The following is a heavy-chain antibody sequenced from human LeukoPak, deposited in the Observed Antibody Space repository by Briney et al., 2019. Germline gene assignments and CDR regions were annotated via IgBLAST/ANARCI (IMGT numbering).Heavy chain of an antibody. CDR3: ARRNRAYADS. J-gene: IGHJ5*01. V-gene: IGHV3-30*02. CDR1: GFTFSSYG. CDR2: IRYDGSTK. D-gene: IGHD2-21*01. Sequence: GGSLRLSCAASGFTFSSYGMSWVRQAPGKGLEWVSFIRYDGSTKYKDSVKGRLTIARDNSKNTLHLQMNSLGPEDTAIYFCARRNRAYADSWGQGTLVTVSS.